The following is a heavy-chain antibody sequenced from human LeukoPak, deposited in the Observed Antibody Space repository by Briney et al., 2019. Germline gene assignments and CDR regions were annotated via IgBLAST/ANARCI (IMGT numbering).Heavy chain of an antibody. CDR2: IYSGGST. CDR1: GFTVSSNY. J-gene: IGHJ4*02. CDR3: ARGGCERAPLITMIVVVIRPPTFDY. V-gene: IGHV3-53*05. Sequence: GGSLRLSCAASGFTVSSNYMSWVRQAPGKGLEWVSVIYSGGSTYYADSVKGRFTISRDNSKNTLYLQMNSLRAEDTAVYYCARGGCERAPLITMIVVVIRPPTFDYWGQGTLVTVSS. D-gene: IGHD3-22*01.